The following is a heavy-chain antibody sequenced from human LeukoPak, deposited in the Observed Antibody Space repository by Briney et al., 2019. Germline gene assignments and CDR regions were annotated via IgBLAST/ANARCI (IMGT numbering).Heavy chain of an antibody. CDR1: GFTFSSYC. Sequence: PGGSLRLSCAASGFTFSSYCMSWVRQAPGKGLEWVSGIDISGGSTYYADSVKGRFTISRDNSKNTLFLQMNSLRAEDTAVYYCANGGLWLPIRSDWGQGTLVTVSS. J-gene: IGHJ4*02. CDR2: IDISGGST. D-gene: IGHD5-18*01. CDR3: ANGGLWLPIRSD. V-gene: IGHV3-23*05.